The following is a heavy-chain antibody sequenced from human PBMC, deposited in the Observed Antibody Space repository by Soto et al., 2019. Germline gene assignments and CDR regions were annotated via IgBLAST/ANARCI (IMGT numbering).Heavy chain of an antibody. CDR3: ARLPSRHLVDY. Sequence: SETLSLTCAVSGSSINSSGYYWGWIRHPPGKGLEWIGSMFYGVSTYYNPSLKSRVTVPVDTSKNQFSLNLRSVTAADTAVYYCARLPSRHLVDYWGQGTLVTVSS. V-gene: IGHV4-39*01. CDR1: GSSINSSGYY. D-gene: IGHD3-3*02. J-gene: IGHJ4*02. CDR2: MFYGVST.